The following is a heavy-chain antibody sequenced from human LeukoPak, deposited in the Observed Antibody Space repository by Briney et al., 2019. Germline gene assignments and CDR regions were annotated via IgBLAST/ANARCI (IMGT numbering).Heavy chain of an antibody. CDR1: GFTFSTYA. D-gene: IGHD4-17*01. Sequence: GGSLRISCAASGFTFSTYAMSWVRQAPGKGLEWVSGISGSGSSTYYADSVRGRFTISRDNSKNTLYLRMDSLSAEDTAAYYCAKGEAGTTVTPLHIWGRGTMVTVSS. J-gene: IGHJ3*02. CDR2: ISGSGSST. V-gene: IGHV3-23*01. CDR3: AKGEAGTTVTPLHI.